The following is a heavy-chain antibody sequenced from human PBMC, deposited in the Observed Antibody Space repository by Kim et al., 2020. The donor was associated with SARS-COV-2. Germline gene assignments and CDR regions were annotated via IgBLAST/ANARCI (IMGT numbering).Heavy chain of an antibody. Sequence: TYYVDSVKGRFTISRDNSKNTLYLQMNSLRAEDTAVYYCARGRPDWYFDLWGRGTLVTVSS. CDR3: ARGRPDWYFDL. J-gene: IGHJ2*01. CDR2: T. V-gene: IGHV3-53*01.